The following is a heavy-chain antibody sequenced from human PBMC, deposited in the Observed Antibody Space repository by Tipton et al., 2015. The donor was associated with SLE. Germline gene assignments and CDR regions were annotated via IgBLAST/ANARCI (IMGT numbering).Heavy chain of an antibody. V-gene: IGHV3-23*01. CDR3: AKIGMIGVDALDI. CDR1: GFTFYNFA. CDR2: ISGTGDSP. Sequence: SLRLSCAASGFTFYNFAMNWVRQAPGMGLEWVSAISGTGDSPYYPDSVKGRFTISRDNSKSTLFLQMNSLRVEDTAVYFCAKIGMIGVDALDIWGQGTMVTVSS. J-gene: IGHJ3*02. D-gene: IGHD3-16*01.